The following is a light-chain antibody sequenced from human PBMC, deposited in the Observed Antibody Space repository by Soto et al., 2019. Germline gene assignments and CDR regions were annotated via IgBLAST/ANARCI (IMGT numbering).Light chain of an antibody. CDR2: AVS. Sequence: QSLLSQPRSVSGSPGQSVTISCTGTNSDVGGYNFVSWYQQLPGKAPELMISAVSQRPSGVPDRFSGSKSGNTASLTISGLQADDEADYFCCSYTASDIWVFGGGT. J-gene: IGLJ3*02. CDR1: NSDVGGYNF. CDR3: CSYTASDIWV. V-gene: IGLV2-11*01.